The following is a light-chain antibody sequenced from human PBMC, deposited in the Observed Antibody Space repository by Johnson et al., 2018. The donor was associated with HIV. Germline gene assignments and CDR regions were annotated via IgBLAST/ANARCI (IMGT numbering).Light chain of an antibody. J-gene: IGLJ1*01. CDR3: GTWDSSLSVFYV. CDR2: DNN. CDR1: SSNIGNNY. Sequence: QSVLTQPPSVSAAPGQKVTISCSGSSSNIGNNYVSWYQQLPGTAPKLLIYDNNKRPSGIPDRFSGSKSGTSATLGITGLQTGDEDDYYCGTWDSSLSVFYVFVTGTKVTVL. V-gene: IGLV1-51*01.